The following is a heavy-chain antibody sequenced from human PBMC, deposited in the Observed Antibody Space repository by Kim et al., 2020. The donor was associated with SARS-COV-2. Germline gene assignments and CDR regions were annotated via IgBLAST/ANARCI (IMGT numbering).Heavy chain of an antibody. CDR2: ISSSSSTI. Sequence: GGSLRLSCAASGFTFSSYSMNWVRQAPGKGLEWVSYISSSSSTIYYADSVKGRFTTSRYNAKNSLYLLMNSLRDEDTAVYYCARGGYCSGGSCYSFQIGYYYYGMDVCGQGTTVTVSS. J-gene: IGHJ6*02. D-gene: IGHD2-15*01. CDR3: ARGGYCSGGSCYSFQIGYYYYGMDV. V-gene: IGHV3-48*02. CDR1: GFTFSSYS.